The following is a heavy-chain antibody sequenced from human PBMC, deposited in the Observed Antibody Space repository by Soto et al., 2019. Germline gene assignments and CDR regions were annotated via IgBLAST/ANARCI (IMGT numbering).Heavy chain of an antibody. V-gene: IGHV3-30*18. J-gene: IGHJ4*02. CDR2: ISYDGSNK. D-gene: IGHD3-22*01. CDR1: GFTFSSYG. Sequence: GGSLRLSCAASGFTFSSYGMHWVRQAPGKGLEWVAVISYDGSNKYYADSVKGRFTISRDNSKNTLYLQMNSLTAEDTAVYYCAKVHSNYYDSSGPLDYWGQGTLVTVSS. CDR3: AKVHSNYYDSSGPLDY.